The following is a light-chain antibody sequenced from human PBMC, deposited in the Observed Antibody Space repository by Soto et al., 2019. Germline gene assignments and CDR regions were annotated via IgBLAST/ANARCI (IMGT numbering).Light chain of an antibody. CDR2: EVS. CDR1: SSDVGGYNY. Sequence: QSVLTQPPSASGSPGQSVTISCTGTSSDVGGYNYVSWYQQHPGKAPKLMIYEVSKRPSGVPDRFSGSKSANTASLTVSGLLTEDEADYYCASYAGTKLFVFGSGTKVTVL. CDR3: ASYAGTKLFV. J-gene: IGLJ1*01. V-gene: IGLV2-8*01.